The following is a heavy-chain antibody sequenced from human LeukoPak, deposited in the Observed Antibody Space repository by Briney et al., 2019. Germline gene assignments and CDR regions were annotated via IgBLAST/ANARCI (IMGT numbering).Heavy chain of an antibody. J-gene: IGHJ4*02. CDR2: IYTSGST. CDR1: GGSISSGSYY. CDR3: ARQEGAGGPFDY. Sequence: SQTLSLTRTVSGGSISSGSYYWSWIRQPAGKGLEWIGRIYTSGSTNYNPSLKSRVTISVDTSKNQFSLKLSSVTAADTAVYYCARQEGAGGPFDYWGQGTLVTVSS. D-gene: IGHD3-16*01. V-gene: IGHV4-61*02.